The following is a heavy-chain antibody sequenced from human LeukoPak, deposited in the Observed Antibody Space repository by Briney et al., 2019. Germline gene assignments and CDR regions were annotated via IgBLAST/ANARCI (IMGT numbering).Heavy chain of an antibody. V-gene: IGHV3-64*01. CDR2: VSSNGDST. Sequence: GGSLRLSCAASGFSFSSYTMYWVRQAPGKGLEYVSAVSSNGDSTYYANSVKGRFTISRDNSKNSLYLQMGSLRADDMAVYYCARGGKGFHHYYYYMDVWGKGTTVTVSS. D-gene: IGHD4-23*01. J-gene: IGHJ6*03. CDR3: ARGGKGFHHYYYYMDV. CDR1: GFSFSSYT.